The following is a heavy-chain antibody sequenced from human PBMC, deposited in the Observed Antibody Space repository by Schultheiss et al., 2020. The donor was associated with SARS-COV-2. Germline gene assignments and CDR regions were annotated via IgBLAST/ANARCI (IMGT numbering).Heavy chain of an antibody. CDR1: GGSISSSSYY. CDR2: IYYSGST. V-gene: IGHV4-39*01. J-gene: IGHJ5*02. Sequence: SETLSLTCTVSGGSISSSSYYWGWIRQPPGKGLEWIGSIYYSGSTYYNPSLKSRVTISVDTSKNQFSLKLSSVTAADTAVYYCAVGAVEEWWFDPWGQGTLVTVSS. CDR3: AVGAVEEWWFDP. D-gene: IGHD3-3*01.